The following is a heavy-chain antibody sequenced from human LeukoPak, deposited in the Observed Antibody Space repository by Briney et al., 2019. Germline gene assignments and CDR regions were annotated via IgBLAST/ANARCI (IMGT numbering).Heavy chain of an antibody. Sequence: SETLSLTCAVYGGSFSGYYWSWIRQPPGKGLEWIGEINHSGSTNYNPSLKSRVTTSVDTSKNQFSLKLSSVTAADTAVYYCAIRRGYSGYANYWGQGTLVTVSS. CDR2: INHSGST. CDR1: GGSFSGYY. J-gene: IGHJ4*02. CDR3: AIRRGYSGYANY. D-gene: IGHD5-12*01. V-gene: IGHV4-34*01.